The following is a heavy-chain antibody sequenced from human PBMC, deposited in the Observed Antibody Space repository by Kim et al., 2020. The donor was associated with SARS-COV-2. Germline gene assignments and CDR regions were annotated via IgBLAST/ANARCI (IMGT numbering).Heavy chain of an antibody. CDR3: TRDSGYDVSDY. D-gene: IGHD5-12*01. CDR1: GFTFGDYA. CDR2: IRSKAYGGTT. J-gene: IGHJ4*02. V-gene: IGHV3-49*03. Sequence: GGSLRLSCTASGFTFGDYAMSWFRQAPGKGLEWVGFIRSKAYGGTTEYAASVKGRFTISRDDSKSIAYLQMNSLKTEDTAVYYCTRDSGYDVSDYWGQGTLVTVSS.